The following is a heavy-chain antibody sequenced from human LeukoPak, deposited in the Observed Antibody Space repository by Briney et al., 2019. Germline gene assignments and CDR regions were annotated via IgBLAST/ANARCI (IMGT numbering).Heavy chain of an antibody. D-gene: IGHD3-22*01. V-gene: IGHV3-7*01. J-gene: IGHJ3*02. CDR3: ASSYFDNSLHAYDI. Sequence: GGSLSLSCAASGFTFSSYWMDWVRQAPGKGLEWVANIKQDGSEMYYVDSVKGRFTISRDNTKNSLFLHMSSLRAEDTAVYFCASSYFDNSLHAYDIWGQGTMVTVSS. CDR1: GFTFSSYW. CDR2: IKQDGSEM.